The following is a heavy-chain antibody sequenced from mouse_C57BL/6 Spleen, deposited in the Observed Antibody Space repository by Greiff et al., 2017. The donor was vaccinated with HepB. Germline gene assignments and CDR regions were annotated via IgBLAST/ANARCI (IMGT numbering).Heavy chain of an antibody. CDR1: GYTFTSYW. Sequence: QVQLQQPGAELVRPGSSVKLSCKASGYTFTSYWMHWVKQRPIQGLEWIGNIDPSDSETHYNQKFKDKATLTVDKSSSTAYMQLSSLTSEDSAVYYGARHYGSSYWYFDVWGTGTTVTVSS. V-gene: IGHV1-52*01. CDR2: IDPSDSET. CDR3: ARHYGSSYWYFDV. D-gene: IGHD1-1*01. J-gene: IGHJ1*03.